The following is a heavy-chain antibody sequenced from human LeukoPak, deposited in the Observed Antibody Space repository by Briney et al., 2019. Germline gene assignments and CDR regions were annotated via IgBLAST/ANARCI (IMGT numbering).Heavy chain of an antibody. Sequence: SETLSLTCTVSGGSISSYYWSWIRQPPGKGLEWIGYIYYSGSTNYNPSLKSRVTISVDTSKNQFSLKLSSVTAADTAVYYCAREKNVEYCSSTSCYFDYWGQGTLVTVSS. CDR2: IYYSGST. V-gene: IGHV4-59*12. CDR3: AREKNVEYCSSTSCYFDY. D-gene: IGHD2-2*01. J-gene: IGHJ4*02. CDR1: GGSISSYY.